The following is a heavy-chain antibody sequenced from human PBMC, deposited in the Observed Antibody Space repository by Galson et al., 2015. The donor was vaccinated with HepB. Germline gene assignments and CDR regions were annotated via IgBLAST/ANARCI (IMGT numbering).Heavy chain of an antibody. V-gene: IGHV3-30*03. CDR3: ARDLYGSGWYNYFDF. CDR2: ISHDGTEQ. Sequence: SLRLSCAVSRFTVANYGMHWVRQAPGKGLEWVAMISHDGTEQYYANSVTGRFTVSRDTSQNTVYLQMNSLRSEDTGVYYCARDLYGSGWYNYFDFWGQGTLLTVSS. D-gene: IGHD6-19*01. CDR1: RFTVANYG. J-gene: IGHJ4*02.